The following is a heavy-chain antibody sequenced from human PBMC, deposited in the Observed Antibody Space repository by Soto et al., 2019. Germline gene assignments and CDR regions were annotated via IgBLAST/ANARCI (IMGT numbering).Heavy chain of an antibody. Sequence: ASVKVSCKASGYTFTSYYMHCVRQAPGQGLEWMGIINPSGGSTSYAQKFQGRATMTRDTSTSTVYMELSSLRSGDTAVYYCARGPTMVRGAIDYWGQGTLVTVSS. CDR2: INPSGGST. J-gene: IGHJ4*02. V-gene: IGHV1-46*01. CDR3: ARGPTMVRGAIDY. CDR1: GYTFTSYY. D-gene: IGHD3-10*01.